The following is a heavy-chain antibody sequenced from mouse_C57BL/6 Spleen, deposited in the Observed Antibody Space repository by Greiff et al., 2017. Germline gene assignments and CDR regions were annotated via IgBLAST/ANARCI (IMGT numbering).Heavy chain of an antibody. Sequence: QVQLQQPGAELVMPGASVKLSCKASGYTFTSYWMHWVKQRPGQGLEWIGEIDPSDSYTNYNQKFKGKSTLTVDKSSSTAYMHLSSLTSEDSAVYYCARCGYYGYFDVWGTGTTVTVSS. CDR1: GYTFTSYW. CDR2: IDPSDSYT. CDR3: ARCGYYGYFDV. J-gene: IGHJ1*03. V-gene: IGHV1-69*01. D-gene: IGHD2-2*01.